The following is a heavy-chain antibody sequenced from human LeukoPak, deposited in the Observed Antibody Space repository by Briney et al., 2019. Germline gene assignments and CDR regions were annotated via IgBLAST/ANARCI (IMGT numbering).Heavy chain of an antibody. CDR1: GGSFSGYY. D-gene: IGHD2-15*01. CDR3: ARGRVVVAALDYYYYGMDV. V-gene: IGHV4-34*01. J-gene: IGHJ6*02. CDR2: INHSGST. Sequence: SETLSLTCAVYGGSFSGYYWSWIRQPPGKGLEWIGEINHSGSTNYNPSLKGRVTISVDTSKNQFSLKLSSVTAADTAVYYCARGRVVVAALDYYYYGMDVWAKGPRSPSP.